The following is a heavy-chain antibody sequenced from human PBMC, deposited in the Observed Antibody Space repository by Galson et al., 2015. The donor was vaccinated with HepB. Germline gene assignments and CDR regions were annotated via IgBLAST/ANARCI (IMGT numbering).Heavy chain of an antibody. CDR2: INHSGST. CDR1: GGSFSGSY. D-gene: IGHD3-10*01. CDR3: ARGWFGALFDY. V-gene: IGHV4-34*01. J-gene: IGHJ4*02. Sequence: SETLSLTCAVYGGSFSGSYWSWIRQPPGKGMEWIGEINHSGSTNYNPSLKSRVTISEDTSKNQFSLKLSSVTAADSAVYYCARGWFGALFDYWGQGTLVTVSS.